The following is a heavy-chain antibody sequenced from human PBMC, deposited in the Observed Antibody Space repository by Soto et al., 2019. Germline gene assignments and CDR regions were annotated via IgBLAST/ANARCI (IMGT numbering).Heavy chain of an antibody. CDR2: INSDGSST. J-gene: IGHJ6*02. D-gene: IGHD5-18*01. Sequence: GGSLRLSCAASGFTFSSYWMHWVRQAPGKGLVWVSRINSDGSSTSYADSVKGRFTISRDNAKNTLYLQMNSLRAEDTAVYYCARDPYSYGYYYYYGMDVWGQGTTVTVSS. CDR1: GFTFSSYW. V-gene: IGHV3-74*01. CDR3: ARDPYSYGYYYYYGMDV.